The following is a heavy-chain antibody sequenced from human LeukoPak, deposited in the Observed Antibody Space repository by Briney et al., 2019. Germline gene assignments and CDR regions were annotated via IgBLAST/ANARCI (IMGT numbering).Heavy chain of an antibody. CDR3: ARDSPYYYGSGSATYYMDV. J-gene: IGHJ6*03. Sequence: SETLSLTCTVSGGSISSYYWSWIPQPPGKGLEWIGYIYYSGSTNYNPSLKSRVTISVDTSKNQFSLKLSSVTAADTAVYYCARDSPYYYGSGSATYYMDVWGKGTTVTISS. V-gene: IGHV4-59*01. CDR2: IYYSGST. D-gene: IGHD3-10*01. CDR1: GGSISSYY.